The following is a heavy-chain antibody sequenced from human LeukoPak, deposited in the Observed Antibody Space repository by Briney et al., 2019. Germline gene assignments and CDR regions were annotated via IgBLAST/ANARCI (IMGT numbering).Heavy chain of an antibody. CDR1: GFTFSNAW. J-gene: IGHJ4*02. CDR2: IKSKTDGGTT. CDR3: TTDVVVTLTEGY. V-gene: IGHV3-15*01. Sequence: GGSLRLSCAASGFTFSNAWMSWVRQAPGKGLGWVGRIKSKTDGGTTDYAAPVKGRFTISRDDSKNTLYLQMNSLETEDTAVYYCTTDVVVTLTEGYWGQGTLVTVSS. D-gene: IGHD4-23*01.